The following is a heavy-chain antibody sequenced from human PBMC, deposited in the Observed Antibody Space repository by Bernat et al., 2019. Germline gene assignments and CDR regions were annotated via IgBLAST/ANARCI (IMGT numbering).Heavy chain of an antibody. V-gene: IGHV4-39*01. Sequence: QLQLQESGPGLVKPSETLSLTCTVSGGSISSSSYYWGWIRQPPGKGLEWIGSIYYSGSTYYNPSLESRVTISVETSKNQFSLKLGFVNGGDTAVYFCAGLNIVATTFDYWGQGTLVTGSS. J-gene: IGHJ4*02. D-gene: IGHD5-12*01. CDR1: GGSISSSSYY. CDR2: IYYSGST. CDR3: AGLNIVATTFDY.